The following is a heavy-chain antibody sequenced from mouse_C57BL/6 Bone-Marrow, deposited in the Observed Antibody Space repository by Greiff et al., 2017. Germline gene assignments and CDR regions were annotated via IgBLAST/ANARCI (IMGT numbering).Heavy chain of an antibody. CDR1: GYTFTSYW. D-gene: IGHD1-3*01. Sequence: QVQLQQPGAELVKPGASVKLSCKASGYTFTSYWMQWVKQRPGQGLEWIGAIDPSDSCTNYNQKFKGKATLNVDTSSSTAYMQLSSLTSGNSAVYYCANEEDNSIMDYWGQGTSVTVSS. CDR3: ANEEDNSIMDY. CDR2: IDPSDSCT. V-gene: IGHV1-50*01. J-gene: IGHJ4*01.